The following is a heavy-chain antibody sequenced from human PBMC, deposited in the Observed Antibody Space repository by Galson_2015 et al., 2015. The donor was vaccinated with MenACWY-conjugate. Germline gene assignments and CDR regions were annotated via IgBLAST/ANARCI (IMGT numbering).Heavy chain of an antibody. J-gene: IGHJ4*02. CDR3: ARDNGVTIFGVVTQNYFDH. D-gene: IGHD3-3*01. Sequence: SVKVSCKASGYTFDNYAIHWVRQAPGQRLEWMGWINVDNGNTKYPQTIPGRVTITRDTSARTVYMELSSLRSEDTAVYYCARDNGVTIFGVVTQNYFDHWGQGTLVTVSS. V-gene: IGHV1-3*01. CDR1: GYTFDNYA. CDR2: INVDNGNT.